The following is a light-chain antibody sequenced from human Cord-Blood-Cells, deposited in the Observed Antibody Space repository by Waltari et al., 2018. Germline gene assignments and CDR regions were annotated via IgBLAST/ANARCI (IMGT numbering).Light chain of an antibody. V-gene: IGLV2-23*01. CDR1: SSDVGSYNP. J-gene: IGLJ1*01. CDR2: EGS. CDR3: CSYAGSITHYV. Sequence: QSALTQPASVSGSPGQSITISCTGNSSDVGSYNPVSWYQQRPGKAPKLMIYEGSKRVSGVANRCSGSRSGNTGSLTIPGLQAEDEADYYCCSYAGSITHYVFGTGTKVTVL.